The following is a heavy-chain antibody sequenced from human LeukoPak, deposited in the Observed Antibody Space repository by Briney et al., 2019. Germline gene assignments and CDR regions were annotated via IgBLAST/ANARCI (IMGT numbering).Heavy chain of an antibody. D-gene: IGHD3-22*01. CDR2: ISSSSSTI. CDR1: GFTFSSYS. J-gene: IGHJ3*02. Sequence: PGGSLRLSCAASGFTFSSYSMNWVRQAPGKGLEWVSYISSSSSTIYYADSVKGRFTISRDNAKNSLYLQMNSLRDEDTAVYYCARNYDSSRSSDAFDIWGQGTMVTVSS. CDR3: ARNYDSSRSSDAFDI. V-gene: IGHV3-48*02.